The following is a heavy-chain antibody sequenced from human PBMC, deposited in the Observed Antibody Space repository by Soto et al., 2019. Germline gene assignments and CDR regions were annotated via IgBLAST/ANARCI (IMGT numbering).Heavy chain of an antibody. D-gene: IGHD2-2*01. CDR3: ARVVGGYYYGMDV. Sequence: QVQLQASGPGLVKPSGTLSLTCAVSGGSISSSNWWSWVRQPPGKGLEWIGEIYHSGSPNYNPSLKSRVTISVDKSKNQFSLPLSSVTAADRVVYYCARVVGGYYYGMDVWGQGTTVSVPS. CDR2: IYHSGSP. V-gene: IGHV4-4*02. CDR1: GGSISSSNW. J-gene: IGHJ6*02.